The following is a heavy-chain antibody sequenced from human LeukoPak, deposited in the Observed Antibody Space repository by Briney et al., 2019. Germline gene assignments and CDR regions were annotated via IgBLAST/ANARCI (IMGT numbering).Heavy chain of an antibody. Sequence: KPSETLSLTCTVSGGSISSYYWSWIRQPAGKGLEWIGRIYTSGSTNYNPSLKGRVPMSVDTSKNQFSLRLSSVTAADTAVYYCARGPQYSSNWYWDYWGQGTLVTVSS. D-gene: IGHD6-13*01. J-gene: IGHJ4*02. CDR1: GGSISSYY. CDR2: IYTSGST. CDR3: ARGPQYSSNWYWDY. V-gene: IGHV4-4*07.